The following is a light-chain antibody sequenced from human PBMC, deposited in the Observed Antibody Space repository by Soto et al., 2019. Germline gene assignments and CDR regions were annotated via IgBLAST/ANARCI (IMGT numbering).Light chain of an antibody. CDR1: QGINKL. J-gene: IGKJ2*01. V-gene: IGKV1-9*01. Sequence: IQLTQSPSSLSASVGDRVTITCRASQGINKLLAWYQQRPGKAPHLLVYGASTLQSGVPSRFSGSGSGTDFTLTISSLQPEDFATYYCQQLTNFRFTFGQGTKLDIK. CDR2: GAS. CDR3: QQLTNFRFT.